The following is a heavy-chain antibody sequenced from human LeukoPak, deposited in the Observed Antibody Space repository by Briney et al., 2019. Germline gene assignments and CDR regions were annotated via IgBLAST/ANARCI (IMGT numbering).Heavy chain of an antibody. Sequence: GGSLRLSCAASGFTFSSYSMNWVRQAPGKGLEWVSYISSSSSTIYYADSVKGRFTISRDNAKNSLYLQMNSLRAEDTAFYYCAKDRSYGSGSYWLDFDYWGQGTLVTVSS. D-gene: IGHD3-10*01. CDR3: AKDRSYGSGSYWLDFDY. CDR2: ISSSSSTI. CDR1: GFTFSSYS. J-gene: IGHJ4*02. V-gene: IGHV3-48*04.